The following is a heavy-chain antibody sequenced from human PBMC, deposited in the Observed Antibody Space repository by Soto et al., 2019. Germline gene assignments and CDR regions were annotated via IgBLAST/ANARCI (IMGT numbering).Heavy chain of an antibody. Sequence: QVQLAQSGAEVKKPGSSVKVSCKASGGTFSSYTISWVRQAPGQGLEWMGRIIPILGIANYAQKFQGRVTITADKSTSTAYMELSSLRSEDTAVYYCARDQGGYYYYGMDVWGQGTTVTVSS. J-gene: IGHJ6*02. V-gene: IGHV1-69*08. D-gene: IGHD3-16*01. CDR2: IIPILGIA. CDR1: GGTFSSYT. CDR3: ARDQGGYYYYGMDV.